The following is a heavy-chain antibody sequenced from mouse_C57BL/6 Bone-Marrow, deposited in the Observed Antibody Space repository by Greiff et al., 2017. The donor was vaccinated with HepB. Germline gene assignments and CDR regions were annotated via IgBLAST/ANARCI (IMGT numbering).Heavy chain of an antibody. Sequence: QVQLQQPGAELVRPGSSVKLSCKASGYTFTSYWMHWVKQRPLQGLEWIGNIDPSDSETNYNQKFKDKATLTVDKSSSTAYMQLSSLTSEDSAVYYCARKTYYGSSHYAMDYWGQGTSVTVSS. J-gene: IGHJ4*01. D-gene: IGHD1-1*01. CDR2: IDPSDSET. V-gene: IGHV1-52*01. CDR3: ARKTYYGSSHYAMDY. CDR1: GYTFTSYW.